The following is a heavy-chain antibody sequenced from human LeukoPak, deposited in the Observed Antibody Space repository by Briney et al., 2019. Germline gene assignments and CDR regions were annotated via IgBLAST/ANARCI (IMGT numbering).Heavy chain of an antibody. V-gene: IGHV1-2*02. CDR3: ARPYYDFWSGYADNWFDP. Sequence: GASVKVSCKASGYTFTGYYMHWVRQAPGQGIEWMGRINPNSGGTNYAQKFQGRVTMTRDTSISTAYMELSRLRSDDTAVYYCARPYYDFWSGYADNWFDPWGQGTLVTVSS. J-gene: IGHJ5*02. D-gene: IGHD3-3*01. CDR1: GYTFTGYY. CDR2: INPNSGGT.